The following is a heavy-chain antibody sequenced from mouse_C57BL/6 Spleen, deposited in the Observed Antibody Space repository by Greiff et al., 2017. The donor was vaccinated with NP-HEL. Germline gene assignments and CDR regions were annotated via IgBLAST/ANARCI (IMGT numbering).Heavy chain of an antibody. Sequence: VQLQQSGAELVMPGASVKLSCKASDYTFTSYWMHWVKQRPGQGLEWIGEIDPSDSYTNYNQKFKGKSTLTVDKSSSTAYMQLSSLTSEDSAVYYCARWGEGSYFDYWGQGTTLTVSS. D-gene: IGHD2-13*01. CDR2: IDPSDSYT. CDR3: ARWGEGSYFDY. V-gene: IGHV1-69*01. CDR1: DYTFTSYW. J-gene: IGHJ2*01.